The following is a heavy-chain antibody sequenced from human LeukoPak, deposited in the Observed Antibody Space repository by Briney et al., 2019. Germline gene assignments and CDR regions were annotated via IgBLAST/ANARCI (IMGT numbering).Heavy chain of an antibody. CDR3: ARSSWYSSGWYYY. CDR1: GGSISSGGYY. V-gene: IGHV4-31*03. J-gene: IGHJ4*02. CDR2: IYYSGST. Sequence: SQTLSLTCTVSGGSISSGGYYWSWIRQHPGKGLEWIGYIYYSGSTYYNPSLKSRVTISVDTSKNQFSLKLSSVTAVDTAVYYCARSSWYSSGWYYYWGQGTLVTVSS. D-gene: IGHD6-19*01.